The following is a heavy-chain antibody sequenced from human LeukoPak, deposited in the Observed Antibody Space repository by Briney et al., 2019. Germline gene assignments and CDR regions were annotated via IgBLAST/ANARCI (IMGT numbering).Heavy chain of an antibody. D-gene: IGHD3-9*01. CDR1: GFTFSDYA. Sequence: PGGSLRLSCVASGFTFSDYAMNWVRQAPGKGPEWVSGISASGAGTYYADSVKGRFTISRDNSKNTLYLQMNSLRAEDTAVYYCARDRYDILTGYPNNFDYWGQGTLVTVSS. V-gene: IGHV3-23*01. CDR2: ISASGAGT. CDR3: ARDRYDILTGYPNNFDY. J-gene: IGHJ4*02.